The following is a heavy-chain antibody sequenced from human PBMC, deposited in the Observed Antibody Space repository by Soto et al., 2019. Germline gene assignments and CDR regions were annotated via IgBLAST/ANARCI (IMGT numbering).Heavy chain of an antibody. V-gene: IGHV4-39*01. CDR2: IYYSGST. D-gene: IGHD6-19*01. CDR1: GGSISSSSYY. Sequence: SETLSLTCTVSGGSISSSSYYWGWIRQPPGKGLEWIGSIYYSGSTYYNPSLKSRVTISVDTSKNQFSLKLSSVTAADTAVYYCARLPGWSYLIWYFDLWGRGTLVTVSS. CDR3: ARLPGWSYLIWYFDL. J-gene: IGHJ2*01.